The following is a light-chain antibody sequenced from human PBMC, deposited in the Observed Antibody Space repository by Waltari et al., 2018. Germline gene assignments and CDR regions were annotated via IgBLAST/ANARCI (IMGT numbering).Light chain of an antibody. CDR3: SSYSATNSLDYV. V-gene: IGLV2-14*03. J-gene: IGLJ1*01. CDR1: SSDVGGYDY. CDR2: FVS. Sequence: QSALTQPASVSGSPGQSVTISCTGTSSDVGGYDYVSWYQQHPGQAPQLLISFVSDRPSAISHRFSGSKSGNTASLTISGLRAEDEAVYFCSSYSATNSLDYVFGTGTAVTVL.